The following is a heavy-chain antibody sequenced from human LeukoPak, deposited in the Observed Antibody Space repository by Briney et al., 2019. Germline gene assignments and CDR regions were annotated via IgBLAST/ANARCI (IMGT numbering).Heavy chain of an antibody. D-gene: IGHD4-17*01. CDR3: ARGEKNDYGDYSTIYYFDY. V-gene: IGHV3-33*01. J-gene: IGHJ4*02. CDR1: GFTFSSYG. Sequence: GGSLRLSCAASGFTFSSYGMHWVRQAPGKGLEWVAVIWYDGSNKYYADSVKGRFTISRDNAKNSLYLQMNSLRAEDTAVYYCARGEKNDYGDYSTIYYFDYWGQGTLVTVSS. CDR2: IWYDGSNK.